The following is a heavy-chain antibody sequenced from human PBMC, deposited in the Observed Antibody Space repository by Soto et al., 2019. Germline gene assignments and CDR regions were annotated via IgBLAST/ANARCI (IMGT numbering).Heavy chain of an antibody. CDR1: GGSISSYY. CDR2: IYYSGST. CDR3: ARDPFYYDSSGY. Sequence: ETLSLTCTVSGGSISSYYWSWIRQPPGKGLEWIGYIYYSGSTNYNPSLKSRVTISVDTSKNQFSLKLSSVTAADTAVYYCARDPFYYDSSGYWGQGTLVTVSS. J-gene: IGHJ4*02. V-gene: IGHV4-59*01. D-gene: IGHD3-22*01.